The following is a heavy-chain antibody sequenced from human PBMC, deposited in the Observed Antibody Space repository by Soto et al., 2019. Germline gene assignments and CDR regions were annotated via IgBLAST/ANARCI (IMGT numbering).Heavy chain of an antibody. CDR2: LIPLFGTT. D-gene: IGHD7-27*01. V-gene: IGHV1-69*06. CDR3: ARGPNWGYRFDS. J-gene: IGHJ4*02. Sequence: QVQLVQSGAEVKKPGSSVKVSCEASGGTFSGHAISWVRQAPGQGPEWMGGLIPLFGTTQHAQNFQDRLTITADKSTSTAYMALTSLRFEDTAIYFCARGPNWGYRFDSWGQGPVVTVSS. CDR1: GGTFSGHA.